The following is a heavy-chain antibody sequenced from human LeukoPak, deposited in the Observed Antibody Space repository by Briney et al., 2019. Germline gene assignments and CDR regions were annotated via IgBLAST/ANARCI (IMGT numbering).Heavy chain of an antibody. J-gene: IGHJ4*02. V-gene: IGHV3-30*04. Sequence: GGSLRLSCAASGFTFSSYAMHWVRQAPGKGLEWVAVISYDGSNKYYADSVKGRFTISRDNAKNSLYLQMNSLRAEDTALYYCAKAPIATVIPTYFDYWGQGTLVTVSS. CDR2: ISYDGSNK. CDR3: AKAPIATVIPTYFDY. D-gene: IGHD4-17*01. CDR1: GFTFSSYA.